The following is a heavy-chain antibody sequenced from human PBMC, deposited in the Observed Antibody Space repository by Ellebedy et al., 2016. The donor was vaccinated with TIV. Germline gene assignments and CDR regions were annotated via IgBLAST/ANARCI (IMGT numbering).Heavy chain of an antibody. CDR1: AGSVTNEGRT. V-gene: IGHV4-61*08. J-gene: IGHJ4*02. D-gene: IGHD6-19*01. CDR3: ATHRDEWLTTGLEY. CDR2: IYNGGAT. Sequence: MPSETLSLTCSFSAGSVTNEGRTWTWIRQPPGGGLQLIGYIYNGGATNYNVSLRGRATIAVDTSNNQISLQLRSVTAEDTAVYYCATHRDEWLTTGLEYWGQGTVVIVSS.